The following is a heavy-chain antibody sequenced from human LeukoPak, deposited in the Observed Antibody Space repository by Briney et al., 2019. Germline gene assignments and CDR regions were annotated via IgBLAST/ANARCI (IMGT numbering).Heavy chain of an antibody. D-gene: IGHD1-1*01. CDR3: ARVNWNDVYYFDY. J-gene: IGHJ4*02. Sequence: SETLSLTCTVSGGSISSYCWSWIRQPPGKGLEWIGYSYYSGSTNYNPSLNSRSTISVDTSKNQFSLKLSSVTAADTAVYYCARVNWNDVYYFDYWGQGNLVTVSS. CDR1: GGSISSYC. V-gene: IGHV4-59*01. CDR2: SYYSGST.